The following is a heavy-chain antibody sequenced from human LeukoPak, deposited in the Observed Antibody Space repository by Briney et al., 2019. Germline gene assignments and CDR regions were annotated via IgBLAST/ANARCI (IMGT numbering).Heavy chain of an antibody. V-gene: IGHV5-51*01. CDR1: GYSFTNYW. CDR3: ASSYRWTFHI. Sequence: GESLKISCAGSGYSFTNYWIGWVRQMPGKGLEWMGIIYPGDSDTTYSPSFQGQVTISADKSINTAYLQWSSLKASDTAMYYCASSYRWTFHIWGQGTMVTVSS. CDR2: IYPGDSDT. J-gene: IGHJ3*02. D-gene: IGHD5-18*01.